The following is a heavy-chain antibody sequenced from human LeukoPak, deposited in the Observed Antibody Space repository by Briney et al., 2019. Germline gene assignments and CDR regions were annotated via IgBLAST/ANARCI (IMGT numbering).Heavy chain of an antibody. D-gene: IGHD6-19*01. CDR1: GFPVSSNY. CDR2: IYRGGST. Sequence: GGSLRLSCAASGFPVSSNYMSWVRQARGKGLEWVSTIYRGGSTSYADSVKGRFTISRDNSKNTPYLQMNSLRAEDTAVYYCAGELSSSGHGYWGQGTLVTVSS. J-gene: IGHJ4*02. CDR3: AGELSSSGHGY. V-gene: IGHV3-53*01.